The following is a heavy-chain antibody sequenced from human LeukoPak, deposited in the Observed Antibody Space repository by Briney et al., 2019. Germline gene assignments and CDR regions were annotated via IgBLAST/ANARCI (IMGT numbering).Heavy chain of an antibody. CDR3: ARSGGATDFDY. J-gene: IGHJ4*02. CDR2: IYYSGST. CDR1: AGSISSSSYY. V-gene: IGHV4-39*01. D-gene: IGHD1-26*01. Sequence: SETLSLTCTVSAGSISSSSYYWGWIRQPPGKGLEWIGSIYYSGSTYHNPSLKSRVTISVDTSKDQFSLNLSSVTAADTAVYYCARSGGATDFDYWGQGTLVTVSS.